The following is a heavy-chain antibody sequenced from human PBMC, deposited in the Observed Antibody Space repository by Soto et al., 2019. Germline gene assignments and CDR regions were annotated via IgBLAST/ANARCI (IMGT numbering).Heavy chain of an antibody. CDR1: GFIFSNYW. J-gene: IGHJ4*02. Sequence: GGSLRLSCAASGFIFSNYWMTWVRQAPGKGLEWVSAISGSGGSTYYADSVKGRFTISRDNSKNTLYLQMNSLRAEDTAVYYCAKDRGPSGWYYFDYWGQGTLVTVSS. CDR3: AKDRGPSGWYYFDY. V-gene: IGHV3-23*01. CDR2: ISGSGGST. D-gene: IGHD6-19*01.